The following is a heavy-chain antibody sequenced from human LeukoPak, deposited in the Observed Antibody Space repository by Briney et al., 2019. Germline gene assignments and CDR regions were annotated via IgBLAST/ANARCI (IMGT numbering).Heavy chain of an antibody. CDR1: GFTFSTYG. CDR3: ARISCTSCSAMYYMDV. CDR2: IWYHGSET. V-gene: IGHV3-33*01. J-gene: IGHJ6*03. D-gene: IGHD2-2*01. Sequence: GGSLRLSCAASGFTFSTYGMHWVRQAPGKGLEWVAVIWYHGSETSYADSVKGRFTISRGNSKYTLYLQMNGLRAEDTAVYYCARISCTSCSAMYYMDVWAKGPRSPSP.